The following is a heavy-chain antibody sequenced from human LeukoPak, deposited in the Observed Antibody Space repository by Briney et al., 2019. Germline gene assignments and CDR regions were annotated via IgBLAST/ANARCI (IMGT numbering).Heavy chain of an antibody. V-gene: IGHV3-23*01. D-gene: IGHD4-17*01. CDR3: AKAGGYGDYGYYYYYMDV. CDR2: ISDSGGST. Sequence: PGGSLRLSCAASGFTFSSYTMTWVRQAPGKGLEWVSGISDSGGSTYYADSVKGRFIISRDNSRNTLYLQMNSLRAEDTAVYYCAKAGGYGDYGYYYYYMDVWGKGTTVTVSS. CDR1: GFTFSSYT. J-gene: IGHJ6*03.